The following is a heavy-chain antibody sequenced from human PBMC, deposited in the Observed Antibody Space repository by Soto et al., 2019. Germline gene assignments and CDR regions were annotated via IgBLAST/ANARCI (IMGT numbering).Heavy chain of an antibody. D-gene: IGHD1-26*01. CDR3: ARSEWMGATDY. J-gene: IGHJ4*02. V-gene: IGHV4-34*01. Sequence: SETLSLTCAVYGGSFSGYYWSWIRQPPGKGLEWIGEINHSGSTNYNPSLKSRVTISVDKSKNQFSLKLSSVTAADTAVYYCARSEWMGATDYWGQGTLVTVSS. CDR1: GGSFSGYY. CDR2: INHSGST.